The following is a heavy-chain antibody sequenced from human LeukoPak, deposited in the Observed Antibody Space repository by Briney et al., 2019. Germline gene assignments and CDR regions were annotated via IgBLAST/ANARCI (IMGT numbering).Heavy chain of an antibody. CDR2: ISFSGSTI. V-gene: IGHV3-11*04. CDR3: AGALSGYYRY. CDR1: GGSISSYY. Sequence: LSLTCTVSGGSISSYYWSWIRQPPGKGLDWVSYISFSGSTIYYADSVKGRFIISRDTAKNSLYLQMNSLRAEDTAVYYCAGALSGYYRYWGQGTLVTVSS. J-gene: IGHJ4*02. D-gene: IGHD3-22*01.